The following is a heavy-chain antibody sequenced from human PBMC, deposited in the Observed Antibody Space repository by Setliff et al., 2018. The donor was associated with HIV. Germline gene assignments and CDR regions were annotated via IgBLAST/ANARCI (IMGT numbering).Heavy chain of an antibody. CDR3: ARGFTIRTTLIRGSILRVGNWFDP. Sequence: SETLSLTCAVYGGSFSGYCWSWIRQPPGKGLEWIGEMQHSGRTNYNPSLKSRVTISVDTSKNQFSLKLTSVTAADTAVYYCARGFTIRTTLIRGSILRVGNWFDPWGQGTLVTVSS. CDR1: GGSFSGYC. CDR2: MQHSGRT. V-gene: IGHV4-34*01. J-gene: IGHJ5*02. D-gene: IGHD3-10*01.